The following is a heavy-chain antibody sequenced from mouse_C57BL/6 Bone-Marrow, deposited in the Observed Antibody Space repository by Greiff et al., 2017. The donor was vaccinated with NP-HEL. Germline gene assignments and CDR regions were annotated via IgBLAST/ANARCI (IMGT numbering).Heavy chain of an antibody. J-gene: IGHJ2*01. CDR3: ARSIYDGYYGYFDY. CDR1: GFTFTDYY. V-gene: IGHV7-3*01. CDR2: IRNKANGYTT. Sequence: EVMLVESGGGLVQPGGSLSLSCAASGFTFTDYYMSWVRQPPGKALEWLGFIRNKANGYTTEYSASVKGRFTISRDNSQSILYLQMNALRAEDSATYYCARSIYDGYYGYFDYWGQGTTLTVSS. D-gene: IGHD2-3*01.